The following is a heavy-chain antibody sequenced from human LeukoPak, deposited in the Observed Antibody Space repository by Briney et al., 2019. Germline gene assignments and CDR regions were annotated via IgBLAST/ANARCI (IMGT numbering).Heavy chain of an antibody. V-gene: IGHV3-33*08. CDR3: AREGYCSSTSCLLYYYYYMDV. CDR1: GFTFSSYG. D-gene: IGHD2-2*01. CDR2: IWYDGSNK. J-gene: IGHJ6*03. Sequence: GGSLRLSCAASGFTFSSYGMHWVRQAPGKGLEWVAVIWYDGSNKYYADSVKGRFTISRDNSKNTLYLQMNSLRAEDTAVYYCAREGYCSSTSCLLYYYYYMDVWGKGTTVTVSS.